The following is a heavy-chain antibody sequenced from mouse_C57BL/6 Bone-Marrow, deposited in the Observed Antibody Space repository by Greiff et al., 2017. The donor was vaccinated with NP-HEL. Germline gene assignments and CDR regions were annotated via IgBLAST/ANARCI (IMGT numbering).Heavy chain of an antibody. CDR1: GYAFSSSW. J-gene: IGHJ2*01. CDR2: IYPGDGDT. V-gene: IGHV1-82*01. CDR3: AMDYYGSSYDFDY. Sequence: LVESGPELVKPGASVKISCKASGYAFSSSWMNWVKQRPGKGLEWIGRIYPGDGDTNYNGKFKGKATLTADKSSSTAYMQLSSLTSEDSAVYFCAMDYYGSSYDFDYWGQGTTLTVSS. D-gene: IGHD1-1*01.